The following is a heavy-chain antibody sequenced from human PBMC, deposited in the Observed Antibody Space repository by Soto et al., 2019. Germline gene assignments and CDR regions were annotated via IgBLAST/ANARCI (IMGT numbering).Heavy chain of an antibody. Sequence: ASVKVSCKASGYTLTSYGISWVRQAQGQGLEWMGWISAYNGNTNYAQKLQGRVTMTTDTSTSTAYMELRSLRSDDTAVYYCARRKNLLRYFDWSRPGMDVWGQGTTVTVSS. J-gene: IGHJ6*02. CDR2: ISAYNGNT. D-gene: IGHD3-9*01. V-gene: IGHV1-18*01. CDR3: ARRKNLLRYFDWSRPGMDV. CDR1: GYTLTSYG.